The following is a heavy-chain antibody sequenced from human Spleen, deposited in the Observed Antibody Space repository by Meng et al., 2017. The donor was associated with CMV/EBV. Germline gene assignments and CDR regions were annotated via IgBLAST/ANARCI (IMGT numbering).Heavy chain of an antibody. CDR3: ARDYLTIGDY. J-gene: IGHJ4*02. Sequence: GGSLRLSCAASGFTFSSYGMHWVRQAPGKGLEWVAFIRYDGSNKYYADSVKGRFTISRDNSKNTLYLQMDSLRAEDTAVYYCARDYLTIGDYWGQGTLVTVSS. CDR1: GFTFSSYG. D-gene: IGHD3-3*01. V-gene: IGHV3-30*02. CDR2: IRYDGSNK.